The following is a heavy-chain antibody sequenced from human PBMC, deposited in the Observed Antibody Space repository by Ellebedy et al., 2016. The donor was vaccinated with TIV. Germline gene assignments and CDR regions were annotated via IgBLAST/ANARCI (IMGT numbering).Heavy chain of an antibody. D-gene: IGHD4-17*01. V-gene: IGHV3-7*01. CDR3: ARRASYGDYAVQVNPWFDP. CDR2: IYQDGSES. CDR1: GFTFGSYW. Sequence: PGGSLRLSCEASGFTFGSYWMSWVRQPPGKGLEWVANIYQDGSESFYADSVKGRFTISRDNAKNSLYLQMNSLRADDTAVYYCARRASYGDYAVQVNPWFDPWGQGTLVTVSS. J-gene: IGHJ5*02.